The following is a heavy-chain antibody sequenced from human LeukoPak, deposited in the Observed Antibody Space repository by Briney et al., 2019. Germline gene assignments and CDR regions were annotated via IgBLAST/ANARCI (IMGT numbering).Heavy chain of an antibody. Sequence: PSETLSLTCAVHGGSFSGNYWNWIRQPPGKGLEWIGEINHSGSTNYNPSLKSRATISVDTSKNQFSLKLSSVTAADTAVYYCAGHFFVSVAGIISLPFYAFDIWGQGTMVTVSS. CDR2: INHSGST. J-gene: IGHJ3*02. CDR1: GGSFSGNY. D-gene: IGHD6-19*01. V-gene: IGHV4-34*01. CDR3: AGHFFVSVAGIISLPFYAFDI.